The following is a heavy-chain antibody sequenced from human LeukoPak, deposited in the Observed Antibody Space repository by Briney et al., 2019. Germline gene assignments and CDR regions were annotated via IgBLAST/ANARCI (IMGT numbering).Heavy chain of an antibody. CDR2: INPSGGST. J-gene: IGHJ4*02. V-gene: IGHV1-46*01. Sequence: ASVKVSFKASGYTFTSYYMHWVRQPPGKGLEWMGIINPSGGSTSYAQKFQGRVTKTRDTYTSTVYMELSSLRSEDTAVYYCARDAEIGYYDSSGYYRYWGQGTLVTVSS. CDR1: GYTFTSYY. D-gene: IGHD3-22*01. CDR3: ARDAEIGYYDSSGYYRY.